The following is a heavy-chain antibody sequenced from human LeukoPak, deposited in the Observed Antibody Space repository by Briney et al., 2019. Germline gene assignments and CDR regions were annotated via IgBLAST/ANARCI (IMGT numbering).Heavy chain of an antibody. CDR2: IDSSGGSA. CDR3: ARGHEYRGYGQDY. Sequence: GGSLRLSCAASGFTFSAYAMHWVRQAPGKGLEYVSAIDSSGGSAYYADSVKGRFTISRDNSKNTLFLQMGSLRVEDMAVYYCARGHEYRGYGQDYWGQGTLVTASS. J-gene: IGHJ4*02. V-gene: IGHV3-64*02. D-gene: IGHD5-12*01. CDR1: GFTFSAYA.